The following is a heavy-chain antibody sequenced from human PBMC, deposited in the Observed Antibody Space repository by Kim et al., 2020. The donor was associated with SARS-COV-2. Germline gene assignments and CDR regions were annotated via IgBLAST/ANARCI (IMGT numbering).Heavy chain of an antibody. V-gene: IGHV3-23*01. D-gene: IGHD5-12*01. Sequence: GGSLRLSCAASGFTFSSYAMSWVRQAPGKGLEWVSAISGSGGSTYYADSVKGRFTISRDNSKKTLYLQMNSLRAEDTAVYYCAKDRFPRRVAMATIYVYLVQGTLVTVSA. J-gene: IGHJ4*02. CDR3: AKDRFPRRVAMATIYVY. CDR1: GFTFSSYA. CDR2: ISGSGGST.